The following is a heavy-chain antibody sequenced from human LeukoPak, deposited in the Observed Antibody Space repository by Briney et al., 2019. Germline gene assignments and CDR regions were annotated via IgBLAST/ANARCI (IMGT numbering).Heavy chain of an antibody. CDR3: ARGVSLGYCSSTSCYNYFDY. CDR1: GGSFSGYY. J-gene: IGHJ4*02. V-gene: IGHV4-34*01. CDR2: INHSGST. Sequence: SETLSLTCAVYGGSFSGYYWSWIRQPPGKGLEWIGEINHSGSTNYNPSLKSRVTISVDTSENQFSLKLSSVTAADTAVYYCARGVSLGYCSSTSCYNYFDYWGQGTLVTVSS. D-gene: IGHD2-2*02.